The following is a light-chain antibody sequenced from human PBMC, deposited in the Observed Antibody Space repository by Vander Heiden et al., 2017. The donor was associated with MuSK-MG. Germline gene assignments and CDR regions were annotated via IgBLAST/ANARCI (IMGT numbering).Light chain of an antibody. Sequence: DIQMTQSPSSLSASVGDRVTITCRASQSISSYLNWYQQKPGKAPKLLIYAASSLQSGVPSRFSGSGSGTDFTLTITSLHPEDFATYYCQQSDSIPYTFGQGTKLDIK. CDR2: AAS. V-gene: IGKV1-39*01. J-gene: IGKJ2*01. CDR3: QQSDSIPYT. CDR1: QSISSY.